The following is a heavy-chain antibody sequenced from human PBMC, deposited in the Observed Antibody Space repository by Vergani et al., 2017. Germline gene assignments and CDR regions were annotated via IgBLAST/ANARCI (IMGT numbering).Heavy chain of an antibody. V-gene: IGHV4-34*01. CDR3: ARHLAYYYDSSGYYFGAFDI. Sequence: QVQLQQWGAGLLKPSETLSLTCAVYGGSFSGYYWSWIRQPPGKGLEWIGEINHSGSTYYNPSLKSRVTISVDTSKNQFSLKLSSVTAADTAVYYCARHLAYYYDSSGYYFGAFDIWGQGTMVTVSS. CDR1: GGSFSGYY. D-gene: IGHD3-22*01. CDR2: INHSGST. J-gene: IGHJ3*02.